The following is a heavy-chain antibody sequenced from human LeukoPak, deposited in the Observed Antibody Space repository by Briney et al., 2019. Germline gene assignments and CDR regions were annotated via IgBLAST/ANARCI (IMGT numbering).Heavy chain of an antibody. D-gene: IGHD6-13*01. CDR3: ARDNFSWYGVYYYGMDV. CDR2: ISYDGSNK. J-gene: IGHJ6*04. Sequence: QPGRSLRLSCAASGFTFSSYGMHWVRQAPGKGLEWVAVISYDGSNKYYADSVKGRFTISRDNSKNTLYLQMNSLRAEDTAVYYCARDNFSWYGVYYYGMDVWGKGTTVTVSS. V-gene: IGHV3-30*03. CDR1: GFTFSSYG.